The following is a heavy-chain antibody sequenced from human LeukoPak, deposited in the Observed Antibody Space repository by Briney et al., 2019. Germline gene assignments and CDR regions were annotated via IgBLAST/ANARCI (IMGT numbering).Heavy chain of an antibody. CDR1: GFTFSSYW. Sequence: GALRLSCAASGFTFSSYWMHWVRQAPGKGLEWVSVIYTNGGTYHADSVKGRFTISRDNSKNTLYLQMNSLRAEDTAIYYCTTHSGGNWGQGTLVTVST. V-gene: IGHV3-66*01. J-gene: IGHJ4*02. D-gene: IGHD1-26*01. CDR2: IYTNGGT. CDR3: TTHSGGN.